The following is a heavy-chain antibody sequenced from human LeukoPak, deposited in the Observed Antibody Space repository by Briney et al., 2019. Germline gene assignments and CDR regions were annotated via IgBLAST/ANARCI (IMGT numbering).Heavy chain of an antibody. J-gene: IGHJ3*02. Sequence: GASVKVSCKASGGTFSGYAVSWVRQAPGQGLEWMGGIIPIFGTAIYAQKFQGRVTITADESTSTAYMELSSLRSEDTAVYYCARDPPHLSGAFDIWGQGTMVTVSS. CDR3: ARDPPHLSGAFDI. CDR1: GGTFSGYA. D-gene: IGHD1-26*01. V-gene: IGHV1-69*13. CDR2: IIPIFGTA.